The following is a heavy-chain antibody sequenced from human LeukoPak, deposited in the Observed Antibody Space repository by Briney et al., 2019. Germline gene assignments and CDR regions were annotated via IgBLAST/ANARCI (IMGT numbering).Heavy chain of an antibody. CDR1: GFIFTNYF. CDR3: ARGQIGPAAAGAYYYYYGMDV. CDR2: IYSGGSA. V-gene: IGHV3-53*01. J-gene: IGHJ6*02. D-gene: IGHD6-13*01. Sequence: GGSLRLSCAASGFIFTNYFMSWVRQAPGKGLEWVSVIYSGGSAYYADSVKGRFTISRDNSKNTLYLQMNSLRAEDTAVYYCARGQIGPAAAGAYYYYYGMDVWGQGTTVTVSS.